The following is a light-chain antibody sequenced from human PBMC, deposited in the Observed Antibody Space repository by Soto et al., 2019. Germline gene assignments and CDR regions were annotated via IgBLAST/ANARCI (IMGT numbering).Light chain of an antibody. J-gene: IGLJ3*02. Sequence: QAVVTQEPSLTVSPGGTVTLTCASSTGAVTSGFYPNWFQQKPGQAPRALIYSTSNKYSWTPARFSGSLLGGKAALTLSGVQPEDEAEYYCLLYYGGAQIWVFGGGTKVTVL. V-gene: IGLV7-43*01. CDR3: LLYYGGAQIWV. CDR1: TGAVTSGFY. CDR2: STS.